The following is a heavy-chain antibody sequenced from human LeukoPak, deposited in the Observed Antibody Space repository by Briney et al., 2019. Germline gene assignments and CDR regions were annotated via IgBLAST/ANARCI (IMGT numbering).Heavy chain of an antibody. Sequence: EGSLRLSCEASEFTFSDYRMHWVRQAPGKGLVWVSHTNSDGSSTSYADSVKGRFTISRDNAKNTLYLQMNSLRAEDTAVYYCARVMYYYDSSGYYHYWYFDLWGRGTLVTVSS. D-gene: IGHD3-22*01. V-gene: IGHV3-74*01. J-gene: IGHJ2*01. CDR1: EFTFSDYR. CDR2: TNSDGSST. CDR3: ARVMYYYDSSGYYHYWYFDL.